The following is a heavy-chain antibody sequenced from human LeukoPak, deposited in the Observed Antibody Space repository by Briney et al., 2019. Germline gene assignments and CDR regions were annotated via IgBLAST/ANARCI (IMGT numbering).Heavy chain of an antibody. J-gene: IGHJ4*02. V-gene: IGHV4-59*01. CDR2: IFHSGTT. Sequence: SETLSLTCTMSGGSFSSDYWNWIRQPPGKGLEWIGYIFHSGTTNYNPSLKSQVTISADTSKNHCSLRLSSVTAADTAVYYCARGDPVGLFDDWGQGILVTVSS. CDR3: ARGDPVGLFDD. D-gene: IGHD1-26*01. CDR1: GGSFSSDY.